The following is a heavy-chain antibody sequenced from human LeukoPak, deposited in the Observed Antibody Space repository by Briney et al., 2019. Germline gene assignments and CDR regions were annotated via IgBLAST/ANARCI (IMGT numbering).Heavy chain of an antibody. D-gene: IGHD4-17*01. J-gene: IGHJ4*02. CDR2: IYYSGST. V-gene: IGHV4-39*07. CDR3: ARAGDYGDYLVLDY. Sequence: SETLSLTCTVSGGSISSSSYYWGWIRQPPGKGLEWIGSIYYSGSTYYNPSLKSRVIISVDTSKNQFSLKLSSVTAADTAVYYCARAGDYGDYLVLDYWGQGTLVTVSS. CDR1: GGSISSSSYY.